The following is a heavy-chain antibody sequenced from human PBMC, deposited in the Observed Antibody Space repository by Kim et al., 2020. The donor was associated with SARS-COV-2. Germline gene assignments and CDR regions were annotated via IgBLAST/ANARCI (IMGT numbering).Heavy chain of an antibody. J-gene: IGHJ4*02. V-gene: IGHV4-31*02. D-gene: IGHD2-2*01. CDR2: ST. Sequence: STYHTPSLKSRVTISVHTSKNQFSLKLSSGTAADTAVYYCARGGSTSCHDWGQGTLVTVSS. CDR3: ARGGSTSCHD.